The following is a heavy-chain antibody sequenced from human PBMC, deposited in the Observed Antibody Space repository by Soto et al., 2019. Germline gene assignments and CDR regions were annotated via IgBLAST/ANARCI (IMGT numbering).Heavy chain of an antibody. Sequence: EVQLVESGGGLVQPGRSLRLSCAASGFTFDDYAMHWVRQAPGKGLEWVSGIRWNSGSLGYADSVKGRFTISRDNANNSLYLQMNSLRAEDTALYYCAKVSSVTFDYWGQGTLVTVSS. CDR3: AKVSSVTFDY. CDR2: IRWNSGSL. J-gene: IGHJ4*02. CDR1: GFTFDDYA. V-gene: IGHV3-9*01.